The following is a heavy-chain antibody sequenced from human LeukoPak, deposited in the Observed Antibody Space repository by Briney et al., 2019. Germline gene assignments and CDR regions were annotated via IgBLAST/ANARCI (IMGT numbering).Heavy chain of an antibody. V-gene: IGHV3-23*01. D-gene: IGHD2-21*02. CDR1: GITFSSYG. Sequence: QTGGSLRLSCAASGITFSSYGMSWVRQAPGKGLEWVSSISSTGGTTYYADSVTGRFTVSRDNSKNTVDLQMNNLRVDDTAIYYCAKDHANTPVVTNWGQGILVSVSS. CDR3: AKDHANTPVVTN. CDR2: ISSTGGTT. J-gene: IGHJ4*02.